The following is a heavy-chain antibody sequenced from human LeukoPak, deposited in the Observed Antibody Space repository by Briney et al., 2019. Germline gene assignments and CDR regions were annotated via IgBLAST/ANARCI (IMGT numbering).Heavy chain of an antibody. D-gene: IGHD1-1*01. Sequence: SETLSLTCTVPGGSISSYYWSWIRQPPGKGLEWIGYIYYSGSTNYNPSLKSRVTISVDTSKSQFSLKLSSVTAADTAVYYCARHGTPGTNLNWFDPWGQGTLVTVSS. CDR1: GGSISSYY. CDR3: ARHGTPGTNLNWFDP. CDR2: IYYSGST. V-gene: IGHV4-59*01. J-gene: IGHJ5*02.